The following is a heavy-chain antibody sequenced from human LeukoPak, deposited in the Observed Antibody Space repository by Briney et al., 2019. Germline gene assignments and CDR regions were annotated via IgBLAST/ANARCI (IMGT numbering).Heavy chain of an antibody. CDR2: IIPIFGTA. CDR1: GGTFSSYA. V-gene: IGHV1-69*13. CDR3: ARGYSSSWYIAEYFQH. J-gene: IGHJ1*01. D-gene: IGHD6-13*01. Sequence: WASVKVSCKASGGTFSSYAISWVRQAPGQGLEWMGGIIPIFGTANYAQKFQGRVTITADESTSTAYMELSSLRSEDTAVYYCARGYSSSWYIAEYFQHWGQGTLVTVSS.